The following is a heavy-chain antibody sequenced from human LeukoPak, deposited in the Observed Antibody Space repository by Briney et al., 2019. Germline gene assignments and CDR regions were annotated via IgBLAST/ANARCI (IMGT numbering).Heavy chain of an antibody. CDR3: ARDGHLLNCGGDCYFDY. V-gene: IGHV1-69*04. Sequence: SVKVSCKASGGTFSSYAISWVRQAPGQGLEWMGRIIPILGIAHYAQKFQGRVTITADKSTSTAYMELSSLRSEDTAVYYCARDGHLLNCGGDCYFDYWGQGTLVTVSS. CDR1: GGTFSSYA. CDR2: IIPILGIA. J-gene: IGHJ4*02. D-gene: IGHD2-21*02.